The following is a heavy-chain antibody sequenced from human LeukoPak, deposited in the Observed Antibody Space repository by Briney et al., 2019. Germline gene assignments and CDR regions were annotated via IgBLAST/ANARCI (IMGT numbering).Heavy chain of an antibody. CDR1: GASITSYY. V-gene: IGHV4-4*07. CDR2: IYASGST. D-gene: IGHD3-16*02. J-gene: IGHJ4*02. CDR3: ARHPSYDYVWGSYRSPRGRVSTGFDY. Sequence: PSETLSLTCTVSGASITSYYWSWIRQPAGKGLEWIGRIYASGSTNYNPSLKSRVTISVDTSKNQFSLKLSSVTAADTAVYYCARHPSYDYVWGSYRSPRGRVSTGFDYWGQGTLVTVSS.